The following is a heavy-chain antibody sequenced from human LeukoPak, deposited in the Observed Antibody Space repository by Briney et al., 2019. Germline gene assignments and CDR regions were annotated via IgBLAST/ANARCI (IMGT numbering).Heavy chain of an antibody. CDR3: ARGSTGWKLDY. D-gene: IGHD2-8*02. CDR1: GFTVRTTY. J-gene: IGHJ4*02. Sequence: GGSLRLSCAASGFTVRTTYMSWVRQAPGKGLEWVSFIYSSGDTYYADSVKGRFTISRDNSKNTLYLQMNSLRVEDMAVYYCARGSTGWKLDYWAQATLVTVSS. V-gene: IGHV3-53*01. CDR2: IYSSGDT.